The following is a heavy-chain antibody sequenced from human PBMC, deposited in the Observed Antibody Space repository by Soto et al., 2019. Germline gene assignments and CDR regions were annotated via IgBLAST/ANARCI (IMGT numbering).Heavy chain of an antibody. Sequence: GASVKVSCKASGYTFTGYYMHWVRQAPGQGLEWMGWINPNSGGTNYAQKFQGRVTMTRDTSISTAYMELSRLRSDDTAVYYCASGWLRPNYYYYYGMDVWGQGTTVTVS. CDR2: INPNSGGT. CDR3: ASGWLRPNYYYYYGMDV. J-gene: IGHJ6*02. D-gene: IGHD5-12*01. V-gene: IGHV1-2*02. CDR1: GYTFTGYY.